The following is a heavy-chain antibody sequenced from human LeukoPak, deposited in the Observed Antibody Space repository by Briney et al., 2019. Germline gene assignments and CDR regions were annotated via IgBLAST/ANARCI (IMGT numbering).Heavy chain of an antibody. CDR1: GDSVSSSIGA. V-gene: IGHV6-1*01. CDR2: TYYRSKWYN. CDR3: ARGEAYSFDH. D-gene: IGHD2-15*01. Sequence: SQTLSLTCAISGDSVSSSIGAWNWIRQSPSSGLEWLGRTYYRSKWYNDYAASVKSRITITPDTSRNQCSLQLNSVTPEDTAVYYCARGEAYSFDHWGQGTLVTVSS. J-gene: IGHJ4*02.